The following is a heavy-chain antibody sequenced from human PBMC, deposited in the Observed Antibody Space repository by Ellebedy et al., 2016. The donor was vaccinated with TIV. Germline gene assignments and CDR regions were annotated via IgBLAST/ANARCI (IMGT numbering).Heavy chain of an antibody. V-gene: IGHV3-30*02. D-gene: IGHD4-17*01. CDR1: GFSASG. Sequence: PGGSLRLSCAASGFSASGMHWVRQAPGKGLEWVAFIRSDKSAIYYADSARGRFTISRDDSRNTLYLQMNSLRVEETAVYYCVKGAYPVPTVMAVWGQGTTVTVSS. CDR3: VKGAYPVPTVMAV. CDR2: IRSDKSAI. J-gene: IGHJ6*02.